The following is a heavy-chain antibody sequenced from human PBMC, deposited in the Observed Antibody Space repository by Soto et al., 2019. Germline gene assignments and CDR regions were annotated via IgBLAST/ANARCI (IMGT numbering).Heavy chain of an antibody. V-gene: IGHV3-49*03. Sequence: GGSLRLSCTASGFTFGDYAMSWFRQAPGKGLEWVGFIRSKAYGGTTEYAASVKGRFTISRDDSKSIAYLQMNSLKTEDTAVYYCTRDQGIAARPDVDYWGQGTLVTVSS. D-gene: IGHD6-6*01. CDR2: IRSKAYGGTT. J-gene: IGHJ4*02. CDR3: TRDQGIAARPDVDY. CDR1: GFTFGDYA.